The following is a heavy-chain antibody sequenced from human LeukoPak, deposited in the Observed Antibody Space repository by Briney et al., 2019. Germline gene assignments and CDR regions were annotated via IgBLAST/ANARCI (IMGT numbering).Heavy chain of an antibody. CDR1: GYTLTELS. CDR3: ATLSRRVMGDAFDI. J-gene: IGHJ3*02. CDR2: FDPEDGET. D-gene: IGHD2-8*01. V-gene: IGHV1-24*01. Sequence: GASVKVSCKVSGYTLTELSMHWVRQAPGKGLEWMGGFDPEDGETIYAQKFQGRVTMTEDTSTVTAYMELSSLRSEDTAVYYCATLSRRVMGDAFDIWGQGTMVTVSS.